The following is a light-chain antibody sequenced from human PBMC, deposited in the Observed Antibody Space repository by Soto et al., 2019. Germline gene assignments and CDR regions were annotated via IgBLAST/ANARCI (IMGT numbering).Light chain of an antibody. CDR1: RGDVGGYNY. CDR3: SSYTGRSTYV. Sequence: QSVLTQPASVSGSPGQSITISCSGTRGDVGGYNYVYWHQHHPGKAPKLLIYDVTNRPSGVSNRFSASKSGNTASLTISGLQPEDEADYYCSSYTGRSTYVFGTGTKVTVL. V-gene: IGLV2-14*03. CDR2: DVT. J-gene: IGLJ1*01.